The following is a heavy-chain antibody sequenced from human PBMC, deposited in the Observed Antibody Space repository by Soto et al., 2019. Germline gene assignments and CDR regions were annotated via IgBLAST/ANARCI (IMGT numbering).Heavy chain of an antibody. CDR2: ISGSGGST. CDR3: AKDRYYDSSGLNDAFEI. D-gene: IGHD3-22*01. Sequence: GGSLRLSCAASGFTFSSYAMSWVRQAPGKGLEWVSAISGSGGSTYYADSVKGRFTISRDNSKNTLYLQMNSLRAEDTAVYYCAKDRYYDSSGLNDAFEIWGQRTMVT. CDR1: GFTFSSYA. J-gene: IGHJ3*02. V-gene: IGHV3-23*01.